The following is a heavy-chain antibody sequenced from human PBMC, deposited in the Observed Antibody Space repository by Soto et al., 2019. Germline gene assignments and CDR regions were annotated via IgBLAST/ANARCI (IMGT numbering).Heavy chain of an antibody. D-gene: IGHD3-22*01. V-gene: IGHV3-23*01. CDR2: ISGSGGST. Sequence: GGSLRLSCAASGFTFSSYAMSWVRQAPGKGLEWVSAISGSGGSTYYADSVKGRFTISRDNSKNTLYLQMNSLRAEDTAVYYCAKDFYPYYYDSSGYYDYWAQGTLVTVSS. CDR1: GFTFSSYA. J-gene: IGHJ4*02. CDR3: AKDFYPYYYDSSGYYDY.